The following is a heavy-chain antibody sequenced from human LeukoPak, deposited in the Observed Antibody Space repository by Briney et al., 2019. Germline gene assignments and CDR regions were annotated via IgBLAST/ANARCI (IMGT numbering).Heavy chain of an antibody. CDR1: GGTFSSYA. J-gene: IGHJ4*02. CDR2: IIPILGIA. D-gene: IGHD3-22*01. CDR3: APVLYYYDSSGYFPY. Sequence: ASVKVSCKASGGTFSSYAISWGRQAPGQGLEWMVRIIPILGIANYAQKFQARVTITADKSPSTAYMELSSLRSEDTAVYYCAPVLYYYDSSGYFPYWGPGTLVTVSS. V-gene: IGHV1-69*04.